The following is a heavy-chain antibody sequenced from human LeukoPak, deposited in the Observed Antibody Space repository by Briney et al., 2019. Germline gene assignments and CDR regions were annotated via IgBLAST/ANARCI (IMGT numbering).Heavy chain of an antibody. V-gene: IGHV3-30*03. CDR2: ISYDGSNK. CDR1: GFTFSSYG. J-gene: IGHJ3*02. D-gene: IGHD6-19*01. CDR3: AREPGSSAKAFDI. Sequence: GGSLRLSCAASGFTFSSYGMHWVRQAPGKGLEWVAVISYDGSNKYYADSVKGRFTISRDNSKNALYLQMNSLRAEDTAVYYCAREPGSSAKAFDIWGQGTMVTVSS.